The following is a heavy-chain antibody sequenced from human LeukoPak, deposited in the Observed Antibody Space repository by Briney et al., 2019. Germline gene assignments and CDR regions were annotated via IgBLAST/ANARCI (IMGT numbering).Heavy chain of an antibody. Sequence: SQTLSLTCTVSGGSISSGGYYWSWIRQHPGTGLEWIGYIYYRGSTYYNPSLKSRVTISVDTSKNQFSLKLSSVTAADTAVYYCARGGNYGDYTPSFDYWGQGTLVTVSS. D-gene: IGHD4-17*01. J-gene: IGHJ4*02. CDR3: ARGGNYGDYTPSFDY. CDR2: IYYRGST. V-gene: IGHV4-31*03. CDR1: GGSISSGGYY.